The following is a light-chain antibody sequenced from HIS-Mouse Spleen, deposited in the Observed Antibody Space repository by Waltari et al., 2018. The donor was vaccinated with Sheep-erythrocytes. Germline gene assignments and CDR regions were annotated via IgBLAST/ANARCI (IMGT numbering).Light chain of an antibody. V-gene: IGLV3-10*01. CDR1: ALPKKY. CDR2: EDS. Sequence: SYDLTQPPSVSVSPGQTARNTCSGAALPKKYAYWYQQKSGPAPVLVIYEDSKRPSGIPERFSGSTSGTMATLTISGAQVEDEADYYCYSTDSSGNHWVFGGGTKLTVL. J-gene: IGLJ3*02. CDR3: YSTDSSGNHWV.